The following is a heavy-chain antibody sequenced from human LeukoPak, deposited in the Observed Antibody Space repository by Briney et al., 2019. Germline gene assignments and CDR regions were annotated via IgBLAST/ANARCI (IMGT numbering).Heavy chain of an antibody. CDR3: ARGSSGWYFAYGMGV. CDR1: GFTFSSYW. Sequence: GGSLRLSCAASGFTFSSYWMHWVRQAPGKGLVWVSRINSDGSSTSYADSVKGRFTISRDNAKNTLYLQMNSLRAEDTAVYYCARGSSGWYFAYGMGVWGQGTTVTVSS. J-gene: IGHJ6*02. D-gene: IGHD6-19*01. CDR2: INSDGSST. V-gene: IGHV3-74*01.